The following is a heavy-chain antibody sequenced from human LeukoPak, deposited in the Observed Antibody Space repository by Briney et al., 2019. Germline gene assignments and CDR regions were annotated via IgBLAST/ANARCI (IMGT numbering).Heavy chain of an antibody. CDR3: ARDVPTVQLWRTDAFDI. V-gene: IGHV4-38-2*02. J-gene: IGHJ3*02. Sequence: ASETLSLTCTVSGYSISSGYYWGWIRQPPGKGLKWIGIIYHSGSTYFNPSLKSRVTISVDTSKNQSSLKLTSVTAADTAVYYCARDVPTVQLWRTDAFDIWGQGTMVTVSS. CDR1: GYSISSGYY. D-gene: IGHD5-18*01. CDR2: IYHSGST.